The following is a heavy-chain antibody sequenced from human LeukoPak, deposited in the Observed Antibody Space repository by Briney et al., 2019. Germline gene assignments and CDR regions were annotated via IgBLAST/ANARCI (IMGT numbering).Heavy chain of an antibody. J-gene: IGHJ4*02. D-gene: IGHD3-3*01. CDR2: ISGSGGST. V-gene: IGHV3-23*01. Sequence: QAGGSLRLSCAASGFTFSSYAMSWVRQAPGKGLEWVSAISGSGGSTYYADSVKGRFTISRDNSKNTLYLQMNSLRAEDTAVYYCAKLGLTYYDFWSGYTDNLDYWGQGTLVTVSS. CDR3: AKLGLTYYDFWSGYTDNLDY. CDR1: GFTFSSYA.